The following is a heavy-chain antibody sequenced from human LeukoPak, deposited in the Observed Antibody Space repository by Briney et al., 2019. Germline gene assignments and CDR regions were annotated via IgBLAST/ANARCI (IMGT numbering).Heavy chain of an antibody. Sequence: WASVKVSCKASGGTFSSYAISWVRQAPGQGLEWMGGIIPIFGTANYAQKFQGRVTITADESTSTAYMELSSLRSEDTAVYYCARLNGNYGARHYYYYMDVWGKGITVTVSS. V-gene: IGHV1-69*01. J-gene: IGHJ6*03. CDR3: ARLNGNYGARHYYYYMDV. CDR1: GGTFSSYA. D-gene: IGHD4-17*01. CDR2: IIPIFGTA.